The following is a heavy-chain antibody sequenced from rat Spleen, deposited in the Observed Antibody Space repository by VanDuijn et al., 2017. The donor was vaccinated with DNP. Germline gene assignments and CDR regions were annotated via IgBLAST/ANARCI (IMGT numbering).Heavy chain of an antibody. V-gene: IGHV5-25*01. CDR2: ISTSAGST. CDR3: ALIVTVFDY. Sequence: EVQLVESGGGLVQPGRSLKLSCAASGFTFSNYDMAWVRQAPTKGLEWVASISTSAGSTYYRDSVKGRFTVSRDNAKSTLYLQMDSLRSEDTATYYCALIVTVFDYWGQGVMVTVSS. D-gene: IGHD1-1*01. J-gene: IGHJ2*01. CDR1: GFTFSNYD.